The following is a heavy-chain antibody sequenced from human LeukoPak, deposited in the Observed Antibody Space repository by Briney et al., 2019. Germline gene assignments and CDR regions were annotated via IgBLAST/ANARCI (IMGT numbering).Heavy chain of an antibody. Sequence: GGSLRLSCAASGFTFNNYAMSWVRQAPGRGLEWVSTITGSGGRTYYADSVKGRFTISRDNSKNTLYLQMDSLRADDTAVYYCAKSSLVVPYDYWGQGTLVTVSS. V-gene: IGHV3-23*01. D-gene: IGHD6-6*01. CDR3: AKSSLVVPYDY. J-gene: IGHJ4*02. CDR1: GFTFNNYA. CDR2: ITGSGGRT.